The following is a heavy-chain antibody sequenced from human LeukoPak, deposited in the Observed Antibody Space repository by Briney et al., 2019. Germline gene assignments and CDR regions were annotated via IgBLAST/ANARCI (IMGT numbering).Heavy chain of an antibody. J-gene: IGHJ5*02. CDR2: MSYSGRS. V-gene: IGHV4-59*01. CDR3: ARARGYYDWFDP. CDR1: GDSINNYY. Sequence: SETLSLTCTVSGDSINNYYWSWIRQTPEKGLEWIGYMSYSGRSDYGPSLKSRVTMSIDTSKNQFSLRMTSVTAADTGVYYCARARGYYDWFDPWGQGTLVTVSS. D-gene: IGHD3-16*01.